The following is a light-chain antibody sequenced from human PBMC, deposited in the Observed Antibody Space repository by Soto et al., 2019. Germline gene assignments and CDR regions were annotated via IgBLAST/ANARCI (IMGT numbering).Light chain of an antibody. CDR1: QWFSGKN. V-gene: IGKV3-20*01. J-gene: IGKJ5*01. CDR3: PHYDPWIT. CDR2: NSF. Sequence: IVLTQSPGTLSLSPGERVSLSCGASQWFSGKNLAWYQQKPGQPPRLLIYNSFVRASGVPDRFRGSGSGTDFTLTITRLEPEDFAVYYCPHYDPWITFGQGTRLE.